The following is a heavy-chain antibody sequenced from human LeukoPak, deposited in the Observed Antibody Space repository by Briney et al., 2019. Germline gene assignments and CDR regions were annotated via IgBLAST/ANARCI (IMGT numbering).Heavy chain of an antibody. CDR1: GGSFSGYY. V-gene: IGHV4-34*01. Sequence: PSETLSFTCAVYGGSFSGYYWSWIRQPPGKGLEWIGEINHSGSTNYNPSLKSRVTISVDTSKNQFSLKLSSVTAADTAVYYCVRVRSRYFDLWGRGTLVTVSS. CDR2: INHSGST. J-gene: IGHJ2*01. CDR3: VRVRSRYFDL.